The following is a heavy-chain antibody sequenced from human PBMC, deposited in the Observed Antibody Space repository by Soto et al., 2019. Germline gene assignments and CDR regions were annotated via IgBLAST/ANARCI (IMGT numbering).Heavy chain of an antibody. CDR1: GDSMSGDD. V-gene: IGHV4-59*01. D-gene: IGHD3-3*01. CDR3: ARNQAGTVFGLPTHFYYLAV. J-gene: IGHJ6*03. Sequence: ASETLCLSCSGSGDSMSGDDWSGSRQAPGKGQVLLVYSYYPGRTYYNPSLKSRVTMSVDTSKNKFSLELTSLTAADTAVYYCARNQAGTVFGLPTHFYYLAVWGKGTTVTVSS. CDR2: SYYPGRT.